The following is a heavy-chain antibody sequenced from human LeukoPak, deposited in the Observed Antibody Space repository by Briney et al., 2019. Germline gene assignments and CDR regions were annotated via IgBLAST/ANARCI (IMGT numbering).Heavy chain of an antibody. V-gene: IGHV3-23*01. J-gene: IGHJ4*02. Sequence: GGSLRLSCAGSGFTFSSSAMNWVRQAPGKGLEWVSGISGSGGSTYYADSVKGRFTISRDNSKSTLYLQMNSLRAEDTAVYYCAKRYYDSSPYTDYWGQGTLVTVSS. CDR2: ISGSGGST. CDR1: GFTFSSSA. D-gene: IGHD3-22*01. CDR3: AKRYYDSSPYTDY.